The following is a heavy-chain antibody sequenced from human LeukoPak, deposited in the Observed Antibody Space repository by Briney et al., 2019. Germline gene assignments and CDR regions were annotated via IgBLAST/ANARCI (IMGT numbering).Heavy chain of an antibody. D-gene: IGHD3-22*01. CDR3: ARTSYDSSGYFRYYYYYMDV. CDR1: GGTFNTYS. Sequence: SVKVSCKASGGTFNTYSISWVRQAPGHGLEWMGGIIPIFGKSIYAQKFQGRVTITADQSTSTAYMELSSLRSEDTAVYYCARTSYDSSGYFRYYYYYMDVWGKGTTVTVSS. J-gene: IGHJ6*03. CDR2: IIPIFGKS. V-gene: IGHV1-69*01.